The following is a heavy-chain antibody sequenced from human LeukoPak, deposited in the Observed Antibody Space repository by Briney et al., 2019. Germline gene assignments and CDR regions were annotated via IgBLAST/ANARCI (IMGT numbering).Heavy chain of an antibody. V-gene: IGHV3-7*01. CDR2: IKQDGSEK. Sequence: PGGSLRLSCAASGFTFSNYWMSWVRQAPGKGLEWVANIKQDGSEKYYVDSVKGRFTISRDNAKNSPYLQMNSLRAEDTAVYYCAREGRLFVPCFDSWGQGTLVTVSS. J-gene: IGHJ4*02. CDR1: GFTFSNYW. CDR3: AREGRLFVPCFDS.